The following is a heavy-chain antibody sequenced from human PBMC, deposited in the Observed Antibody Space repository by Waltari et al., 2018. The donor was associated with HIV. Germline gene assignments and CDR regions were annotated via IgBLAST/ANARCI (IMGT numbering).Heavy chain of an antibody. D-gene: IGHD6-13*01. J-gene: IGHJ4*02. V-gene: IGHV4-34*01. CDR3: ARDSIAAAGQNFDY. CDR1: GGSFSGYY. CDR2: INHSGST. Sequence: QVQLQQWGAGLLKPSETLSLTCAVYGGSFSGYYWSWIRQPPGKGLEWIGEINHSGSTNYNPSLKSRVTISVDTSKNQFSLKLSSVTAADTAVYYCARDSIAAAGQNFDYWGQGTLVTVSS.